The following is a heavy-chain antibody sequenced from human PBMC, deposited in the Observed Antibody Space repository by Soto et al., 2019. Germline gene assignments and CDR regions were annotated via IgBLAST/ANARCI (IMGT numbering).Heavy chain of an antibody. V-gene: IGHV3-30*04. Sequence: GGSLRLSCAASGFTFSSYAMHWVRQAPGKGLEWVAVISYDGSNKYYADSVKGRFTISRDNSKNTLYLQMNSLRAEDTAVYYCARGKYSSSWTGSDAFDIWGQGTMVTVSS. CDR3: ARGKYSSSWTGSDAFDI. J-gene: IGHJ3*02. CDR2: ISYDGSNK. CDR1: GFTFSSYA. D-gene: IGHD6-13*01.